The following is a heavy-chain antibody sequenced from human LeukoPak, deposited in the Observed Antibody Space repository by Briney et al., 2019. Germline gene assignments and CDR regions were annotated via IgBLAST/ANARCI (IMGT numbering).Heavy chain of an antibody. CDR1: GYTFTSYG. D-gene: IGHD2-2*01. CDR2: ISGYNGNT. V-gene: IGHV1-18*01. Sequence: ASVKVSCKASGYTFTSYGISWVRQAPGQALEWMGWISGYNGNTNYAQKLQGRVTMTTDTSTSTAYMELRSLRSDDTAVYYCARDLAFDIVVVPAAAFDYWGQGTLVTVSS. CDR3: ARDLAFDIVVVPAAAFDY. J-gene: IGHJ4*02.